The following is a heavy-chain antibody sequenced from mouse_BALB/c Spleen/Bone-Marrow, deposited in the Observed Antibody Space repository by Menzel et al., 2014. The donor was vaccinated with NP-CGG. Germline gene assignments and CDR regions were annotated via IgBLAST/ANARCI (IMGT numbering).Heavy chain of an antibody. Sequence: VQLQQSGAELAKPGASVKMSCKASGYTFTNYWMHWVKQRPGQGLEWIGYINPSTGYTEYNQKFKDKATFTADKSSSTAYMQLSSLTSEDSAVYYCARIYYYGRDYWGQGTTLTVSS. J-gene: IGHJ2*01. CDR1: GYTFTNYW. CDR2: INPSTGYT. V-gene: IGHV1-7*01. CDR3: ARIYYYGRDY. D-gene: IGHD1-1*01.